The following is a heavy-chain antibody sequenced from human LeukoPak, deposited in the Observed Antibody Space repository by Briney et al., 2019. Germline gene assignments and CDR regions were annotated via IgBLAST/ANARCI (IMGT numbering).Heavy chain of an antibody. V-gene: IGHV3-23*01. CDR3: AKVDSSSWRGGYFDY. CDR2: ISGSGGST. J-gene: IGHJ4*02. CDR1: GFTFSSYA. Sequence: GGSLRLSCAASGFTFSSYAMSWVRQAPGKGLEWVSAISGSGGSTYYADSVKGRFTISRDNSKNTLYLQMNSLRAEDTAVYYCAKVDSSSWRGGYFDYWGQGTLVTVSS. D-gene: IGHD6-13*01.